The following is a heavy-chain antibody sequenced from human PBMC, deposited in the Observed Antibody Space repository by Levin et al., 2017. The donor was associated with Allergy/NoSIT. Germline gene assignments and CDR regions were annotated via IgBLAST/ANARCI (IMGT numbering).Heavy chain of an antibody. CDR3: TRDPTYFFDSGAYYDAFDI. V-gene: IGHV3-7*01. CDR2: IRGDGGVT. D-gene: IGHD3-22*01. Sequence: GGSLRLSCTASGFTFSTFWMNWVRQAPGTGLEWVANIRGDGGVTYYVDSVKGRFTISRDNSRNSLFLQMNSLRAEDTAVYYCTRDPTYFFDSGAYYDAFDIWGQGTMVTVSS. CDR1: GFTFSTFW. J-gene: IGHJ3*02.